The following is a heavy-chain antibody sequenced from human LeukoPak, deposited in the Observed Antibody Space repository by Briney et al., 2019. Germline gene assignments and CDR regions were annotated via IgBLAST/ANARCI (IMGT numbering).Heavy chain of an antibody. CDR1: GGSISSYY. J-gene: IGHJ4*02. CDR2: INHSGST. Sequence: SETLSLTCTVSGGSISSYYWSWIRQPPGKGLEWIGEINHSGSTNYNPSLKSRVTISVDTSKNQFSLKLSSVTAADTAVYYCASDDSSLYYFDYWGQGTLVTVSS. V-gene: IGHV4-34*01. D-gene: IGHD6-6*01. CDR3: ASDDSSLYYFDY.